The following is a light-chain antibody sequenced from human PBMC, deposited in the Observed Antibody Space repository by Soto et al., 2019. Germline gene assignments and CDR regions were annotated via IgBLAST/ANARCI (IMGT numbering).Light chain of an antibody. CDR3: AAWDDTLNGHLV. V-gene: IGLV1-44*01. Sequence: QSVLTQPPSASGTPGQRVTLSCSGSTSNIGSNSVNWYQHLPGTAPKLLIYTNNQRPSGVPDRFSGSKSGTSASLAISGLQAEEEAEYYCAAWDDTLNGHLVFGGGTKLTVL. CDR1: TSNIGSNS. J-gene: IGLJ2*01. CDR2: TNN.